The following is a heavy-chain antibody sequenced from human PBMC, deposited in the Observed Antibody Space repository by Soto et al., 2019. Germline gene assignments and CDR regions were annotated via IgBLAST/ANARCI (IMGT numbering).Heavy chain of an antibody. Sequence: EVQLVESGGGLVQPGRSLRLSCVASGFTFDDYAMHWVRQVPGKGLEWVSGINWNSGSIGYGDSVKGRFAISRDNDKNSLHLQMNSLSAEDTAVYYCVKDESINWYSGHFRHWGQGTLVTVSS. D-gene: IGHD6-13*01. CDR3: VKDESINWYSGHFRH. CDR2: INWNSGSI. CDR1: GFTFDDYA. V-gene: IGHV3-9*01. J-gene: IGHJ1*01.